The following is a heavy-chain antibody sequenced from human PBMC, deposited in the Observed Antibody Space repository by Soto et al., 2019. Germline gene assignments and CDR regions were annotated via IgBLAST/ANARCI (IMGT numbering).Heavy chain of an antibody. V-gene: IGHV3-21*01. CDR3: ARDLMIVVEQSDY. CDR2: ISSSSSYI. J-gene: IGHJ4*02. D-gene: IGHD3-22*01. CDR1: GFTFSSYS. Sequence: EVQLVESGGGLVKPGESLRLSCAASGFTFSSYSMNWVRQAPGKGLEWVSSISSSSSYIYYADSVKGRFTISRDNAKNSLYLQMNSLRAEDTAVYYCARDLMIVVEQSDYWGQGTLVTVSS.